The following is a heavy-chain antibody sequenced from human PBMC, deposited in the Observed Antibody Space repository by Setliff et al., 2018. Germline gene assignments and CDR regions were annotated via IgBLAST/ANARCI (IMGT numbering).Heavy chain of an antibody. J-gene: IGHJ3*02. CDR2: ITTSGSTI. CDR1: GFTVSSND. Sequence: GGSLRLSCAASGFTVSSNDMNWVRQAPGKGLEWISYITTSGSTIYYADSVKGRFTISRDNAKNSLYLQMNSLRAEDTAVYYCASHEPCPLNAFDIWGQGTMVTVSS. V-gene: IGHV3-48*03. CDR3: ASHEPCPLNAFDI.